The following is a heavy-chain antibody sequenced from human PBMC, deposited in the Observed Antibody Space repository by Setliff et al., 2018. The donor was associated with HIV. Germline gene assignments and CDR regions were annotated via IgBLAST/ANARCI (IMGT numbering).Heavy chain of an antibody. J-gene: IGHJ4*02. CDR3: ATVRGDDPETYPNFAY. Sequence: SETLSLTCSVSGGSISSYYWTWVRQPPGKGLEWVGHIYYNGKTDYNPSLKSRLIMSVDRSNNQFSLGLTSVTAADAAVYYCATVRGDDPETYPNFAYWGQGTLVTVSS. CDR1: GGSISSYY. V-gene: IGHV4-59*08. CDR2: IYYNGKT. D-gene: IGHD4-4*01.